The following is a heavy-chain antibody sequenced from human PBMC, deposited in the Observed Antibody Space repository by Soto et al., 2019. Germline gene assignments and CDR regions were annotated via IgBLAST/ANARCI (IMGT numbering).Heavy chain of an antibody. CDR3: ARLDRIAVAGQSADY. V-gene: IGHV4-39*01. Sequence: SETLSLTCTVSGGSISSSSYYWGWIRQPPGKGLEWIGSIYYSGSTYYNPSLKSRVTISVDTSKNQFSLKLSSVTAADTAVYYCARLDRIAVAGQSADYWGQGTLVTVSS. D-gene: IGHD6-19*01. CDR1: GGSISSSSYY. CDR2: IYYSGST. J-gene: IGHJ4*02.